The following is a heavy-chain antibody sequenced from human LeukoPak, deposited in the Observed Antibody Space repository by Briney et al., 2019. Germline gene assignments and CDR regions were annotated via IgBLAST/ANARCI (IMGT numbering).Heavy chain of an antibody. Sequence: PSETLSLTCTVSGGSISSYYWSWIRQPPGKGLEWIGYIYYSGSTNYNPSLKSRVTISVATSKNQFSLKLSSVTAADTAVYYCARGYSSSSQRYDYWGQGTLVTVSS. V-gene: IGHV4-59*01. CDR1: GGSISSYY. CDR2: IYYSGST. D-gene: IGHD6-6*01. CDR3: ARGYSSSSQRYDY. J-gene: IGHJ4*02.